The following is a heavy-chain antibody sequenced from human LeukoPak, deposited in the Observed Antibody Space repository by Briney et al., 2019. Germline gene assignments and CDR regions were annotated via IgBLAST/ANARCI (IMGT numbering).Heavy chain of an antibody. J-gene: IGHJ4*02. Sequence: GGSLRLSCAASGFTFSSHAMSWVRQAPGKGLEWVSGISSNGGSTDYADSVKGRFTISRDNSKNTLYLQMNSLSAEDAAVYYCATRGYSSGWYQYYFDYWGQGTLVTVSS. CDR1: GFTFSSHA. D-gene: IGHD6-19*01. CDR2: ISSNGGST. CDR3: ATRGYSSGWYQYYFDY. V-gene: IGHV3-23*01.